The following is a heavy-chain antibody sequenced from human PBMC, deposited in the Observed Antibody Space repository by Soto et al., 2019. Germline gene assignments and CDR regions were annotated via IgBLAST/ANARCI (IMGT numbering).Heavy chain of an antibody. D-gene: IGHD3-3*01. J-gene: IGHJ4*02. CDR2: ISGSGGST. V-gene: IGHV3-23*01. Sequence: HPGGSRRLSCAASGFTFSSYSMSWVRQAPGKGLEWVSAISGSGGSTYYADSVKGRFTISRDNSKNTLYLQMNSLRAEDTAVYYCAKDVGAYYDFWSGYGSQLDYWGQGTLVTVSS. CDR3: AKDVGAYYDFWSGYGSQLDY. CDR1: GFTFSSYS.